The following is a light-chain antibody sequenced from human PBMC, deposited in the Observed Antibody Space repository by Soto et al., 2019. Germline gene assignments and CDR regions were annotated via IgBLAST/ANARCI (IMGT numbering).Light chain of an antibody. Sequence: EIVLTQSPGTLSLSPGERATLSCRSSQSVSSSYLAWYQQKPGQAPRLLIYGASSRATGIPDRFSGSGSGTDFTLTINRLETEDFAVYYCEHYDKSITFGGGTKVEIK. CDR1: QSVSSSY. CDR3: EHYDKSIT. J-gene: IGKJ4*01. CDR2: GAS. V-gene: IGKV3-20*01.